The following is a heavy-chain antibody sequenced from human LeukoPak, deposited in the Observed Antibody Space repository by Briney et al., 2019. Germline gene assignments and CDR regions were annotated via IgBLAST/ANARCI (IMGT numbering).Heavy chain of an antibody. CDR2: INAGYGNT. CDR3: ARRSLDTAMVSDAFDI. D-gene: IGHD5-18*01. V-gene: IGHV1-3*01. CDR1: GYTFTSYA. Sequence: ASVKVSCKASGYTFTSYAMHWVRQAPGQRLEWMGWINAGYGNTKCSQKFQGRVTITRDTSASTAYMELSSLRSEDTAVYYCARRSLDTAMVSDAFDIWGQGTMVTVSS. J-gene: IGHJ3*02.